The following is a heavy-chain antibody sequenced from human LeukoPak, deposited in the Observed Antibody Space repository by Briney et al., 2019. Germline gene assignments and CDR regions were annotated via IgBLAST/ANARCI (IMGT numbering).Heavy chain of an antibody. V-gene: IGHV3-21*01. J-gene: IGHJ4*02. D-gene: IGHD2-2*02. Sequence: PGGSLRLSCAGSGFTFSSYSMNWVRQAPGKGPEWVSSFRSSSNYISYADSVKGRFTISRHNAKNSLYLQMNSLRAEDTAVYYCAREYTAQSLFDYWGQGTLVTVSS. CDR3: AREYTAQSLFDY. CDR1: GFTFSSYS. CDR2: FRSSSNYI.